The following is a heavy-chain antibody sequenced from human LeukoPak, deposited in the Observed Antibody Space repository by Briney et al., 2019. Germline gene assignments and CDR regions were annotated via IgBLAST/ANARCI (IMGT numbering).Heavy chain of an antibody. Sequence: SETLSLTCAVYGGSFSGYYWSWIRQPPGKGLEWIGEINHSGSTNYNPSLKSRVTISVDTSKNQFSLKLSSVTAADTAVYYCARPTRYYYDSSGYYYAFVYWGQGTLVTVSS. V-gene: IGHV4-34*01. CDR1: GGSFSGYY. J-gene: IGHJ4*02. D-gene: IGHD3-22*01. CDR3: ARPTRYYYDSSGYYYAFVY. CDR2: INHSGST.